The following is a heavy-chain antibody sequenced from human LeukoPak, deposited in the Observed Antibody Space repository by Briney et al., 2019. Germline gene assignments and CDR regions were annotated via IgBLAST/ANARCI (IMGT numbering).Heavy chain of an antibody. D-gene: IGHD2-15*01. V-gene: IGHV3-23*01. CDR2: ISGSGGST. CDR1: GFTFSSYA. J-gene: IGHJ4*02. Sequence: GGSLRLSCAASGFTFSSYAMSWVRQAPGKGLEWVSAISGSGGSTYYTDSVKGRFTISRDNSKNTLYLQMNSLRAEDTAVYYCAKDSPRYCSGGSCCTFDYWGQGTLVTVSS. CDR3: AKDSPRYCSGGSCCTFDY.